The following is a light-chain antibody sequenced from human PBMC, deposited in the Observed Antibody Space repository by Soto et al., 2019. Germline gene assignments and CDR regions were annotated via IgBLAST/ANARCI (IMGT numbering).Light chain of an antibody. V-gene: IGKV1-39*01. J-gene: IGKJ1*01. CDR3: QQNYITPTWT. CDR2: AAS. Sequence: DLQMTQSPSSLSASVGDRVTITCRASQTISNYLNWFQQKPGKAPKLLIFAASTLQSGVSSRFSGSGSGTDFTLTISSLQPEDFATYYCQQNYITPTWTFGQGTKVEIK. CDR1: QTISNY.